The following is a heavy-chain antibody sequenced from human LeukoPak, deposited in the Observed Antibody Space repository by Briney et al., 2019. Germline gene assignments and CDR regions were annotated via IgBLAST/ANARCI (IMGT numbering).Heavy chain of an antibody. CDR3: ASLAAFHSSGYYYFDY. V-gene: IGHV4-39*07. J-gene: IGHJ4*02. CDR1: GASINSDTYY. D-gene: IGHD3-22*01. CDR2: HSHSGSA. Sequence: SETLSLTCTVSGASINSDTYYWGWIRQPPGKGLEWIGTHSHSGSAYYNPSLRSRITMSLDTSENQLSLKLYSVTAADTAIYYCASLAAFHSSGYYYFDYWGQGTLVTVSS.